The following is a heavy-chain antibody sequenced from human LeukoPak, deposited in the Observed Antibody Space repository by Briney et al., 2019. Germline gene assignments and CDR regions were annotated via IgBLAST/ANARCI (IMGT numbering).Heavy chain of an antibody. Sequence: GGSLRLSCAASGFTFSSYSMNWVRQAPGKGLEWVSSISSSSSYIYYADSVKGRFTISRDNAKNSLYLQMNGLRAEDTAVYYCARDRVTIIPFDYWGQGTLVTVSS. CDR1: GFTFSSYS. CDR2: ISSSSSYI. V-gene: IGHV3-21*01. CDR3: ARDRVTIIPFDY. J-gene: IGHJ4*02. D-gene: IGHD4-17*01.